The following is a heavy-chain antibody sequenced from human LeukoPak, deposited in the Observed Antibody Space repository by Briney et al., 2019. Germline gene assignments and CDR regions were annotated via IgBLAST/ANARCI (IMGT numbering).Heavy chain of an antibody. Sequence: GGSLRLSCAASGFTVSSNYMSWVRQAPGKGLEWVSVTYRGGSTYYADSVKGRFTISRDNSKNTLYLQMNSLRAEDTAVYYCARALGSDRSGYYESYYMDVWGKRTTVTVSS. D-gene: IGHD3-22*01. CDR3: ARALGSDRSGYYESYYMDV. CDR1: GFTVSSNY. CDR2: TYRGGST. J-gene: IGHJ6*03. V-gene: IGHV3-53*01.